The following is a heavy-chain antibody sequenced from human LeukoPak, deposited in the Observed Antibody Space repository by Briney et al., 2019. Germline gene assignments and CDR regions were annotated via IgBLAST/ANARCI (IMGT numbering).Heavy chain of an antibody. CDR3: AKDRRAVDAPIGY. CDR2: ISGSGGST. D-gene: IGHD6-19*01. J-gene: IGHJ4*02. CDR1: GFTFSSYA. Sequence: GGSLRLSCAASGFTFSSYAMSWVRQAPGKGLEWVSDISGSGGSTYYADSVKGRFTISRDNSKNTLYLQMNSLRAEDTAVYYCAKDRRAVDAPIGYWGQGALVTVSS. V-gene: IGHV3-23*01.